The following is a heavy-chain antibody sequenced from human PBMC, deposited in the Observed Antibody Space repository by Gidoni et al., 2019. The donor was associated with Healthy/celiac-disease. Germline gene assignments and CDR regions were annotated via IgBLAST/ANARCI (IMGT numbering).Heavy chain of an antibody. CDR3: ARVWTRFHSSGWPFDY. D-gene: IGHD6-19*01. CDR1: GYTFTGYY. Sequence: QVQLVQSGAEVKKPGASVKVSCKASGYTFTGYYMHWVRQAPGQGLEWMGWINPNSGGTNYAQKFQGRVTMTRDTSISTAYMELSRLRSDDTAVYYCARVWTRFHSSGWPFDYWGQGTLVTVSS. J-gene: IGHJ4*02. CDR2: INPNSGGT. V-gene: IGHV1-2*02.